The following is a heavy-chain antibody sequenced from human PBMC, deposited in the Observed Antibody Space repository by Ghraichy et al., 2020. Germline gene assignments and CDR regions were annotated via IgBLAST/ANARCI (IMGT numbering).Heavy chain of an antibody. CDR3: AKDSAKLRYYYYMDV. J-gene: IGHJ6*03. CDR2: ISGSGGST. D-gene: IGHD2-15*01. Sequence: LSLTCAASGFTFSSYAMSWVRQAPGKGLEWVSAISGSGGSTYYADSVKGRFTISRDNSKNTLYLQMNSLRAEDTAVYYCAKDSAKLRYYYYMDVWGKGTTVTVSS. CDR1: GFTFSSYA. V-gene: IGHV3-23*01.